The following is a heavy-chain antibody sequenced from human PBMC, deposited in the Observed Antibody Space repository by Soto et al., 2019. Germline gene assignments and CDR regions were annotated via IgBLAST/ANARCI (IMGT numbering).Heavy chain of an antibody. CDR3: ARDLKTADYGDYGLGY. CDR1: GGTFSSYA. V-gene: IGHV1-69*14. D-gene: IGHD4-17*01. J-gene: IGHJ4*02. Sequence: QVQLVQSGAEVKKPGSSVKVSCKASGGTFSSYAISWVRQAPGQGLEWMGGIIPIFGTANYAQKFQGRVTSTADKSTSSADRELSRLRSEATAVYYCARDLKTADYGDYGLGYWGQGTLVTVSS. CDR2: IIPIFGTA.